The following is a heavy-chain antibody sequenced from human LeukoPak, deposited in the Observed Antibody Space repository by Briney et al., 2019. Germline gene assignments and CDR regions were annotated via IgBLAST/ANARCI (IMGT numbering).Heavy chain of an antibody. J-gene: IGHJ5*02. CDR2: INANSGTR. D-gene: IGHD5-24*01. V-gene: IGHV3-21*04. Sequence: GGSLRLSCEASGFAFSFFAMSWLRQAPGKGLEWVSTINANSGTRSYAASVRGRFSISRDNAQTSLYLQMNSLRAEDTAVYYCARASDPWLQLTWGQGTLVTVSS. CDR3: ARASDPWLQLT. CDR1: GFAFSFFA.